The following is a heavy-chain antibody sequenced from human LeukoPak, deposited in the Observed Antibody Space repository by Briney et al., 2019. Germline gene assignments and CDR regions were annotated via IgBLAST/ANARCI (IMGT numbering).Heavy chain of an antibody. Sequence: SETLSLTCTVSGGSISTYYWSWIRPSPGKGLEWIGSIYYSGSTNYNPSLKSRVTISVDTSKNQFSLELSSVTAADTAVYYCAVNLTKHTFDIWGQGTMVTVSS. CDR1: GGSISTYY. CDR3: AVNLTKHTFDI. V-gene: IGHV4-59*08. J-gene: IGHJ3*02. D-gene: IGHD1-1*01. CDR2: IYYSGST.